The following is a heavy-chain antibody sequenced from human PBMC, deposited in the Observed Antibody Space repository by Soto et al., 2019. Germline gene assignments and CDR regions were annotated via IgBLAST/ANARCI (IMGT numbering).Heavy chain of an antibody. CDR3: ARDLGGSSSWYGDYYYYGMDV. Sequence: SETLSLTCTVSGGSISSYYWSWIRQPPGKGLEWIGYIYYGGSTNYNPSLKSRVTISVDTSKNQFSLKLSSVTAADTAVYYCARDLGGSSSWYGDYYYYGMDVWGQGTTVTVSS. CDR1: GGSISSYY. J-gene: IGHJ6*02. D-gene: IGHD6-13*01. CDR2: IYYGGST. V-gene: IGHV4-59*01.